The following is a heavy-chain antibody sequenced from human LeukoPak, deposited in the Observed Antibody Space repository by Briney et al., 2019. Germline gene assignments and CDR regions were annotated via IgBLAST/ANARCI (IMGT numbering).Heavy chain of an antibody. D-gene: IGHD1-26*01. V-gene: IGHV1-69*01. CDR2: IIPIFGTA. Sequence: SVTVSCTASGGTFSSYAISWVRQAPGQGLEWMGGIIPIFGTANYAQKFQGRVTITADESTSTAYMELSSLRSEDTAVYYCARLSGRYGFFTEYFQHWGQGTLVTVSS. J-gene: IGHJ1*01. CDR1: GGTFSSYA. CDR3: ARLSGRYGFFTEYFQH.